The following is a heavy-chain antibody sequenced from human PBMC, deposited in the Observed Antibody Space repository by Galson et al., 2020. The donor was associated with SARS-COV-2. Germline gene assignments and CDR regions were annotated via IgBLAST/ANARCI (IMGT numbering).Heavy chain of an antibody. D-gene: IGHD1-7*01. CDR3: ARENYLTYIYYGLDA. CDR2: ISDDGSST. CDR1: GFTFANYW. J-gene: IGHJ6*02. V-gene: IGHV3-74*01. Sequence: GESLKISCVASGFTFANYWMHWVRQAPGKGLMWVSRISDDGSSTNYAGSVRGRFTISRDDATNTLYLQMNNLRADDTAVYYCARENYLTYIYYGLDAWGQGTTVTVSS.